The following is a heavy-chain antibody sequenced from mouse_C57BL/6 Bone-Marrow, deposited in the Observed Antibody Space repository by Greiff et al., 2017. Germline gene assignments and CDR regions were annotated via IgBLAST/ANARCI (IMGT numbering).Heavy chain of an antibody. Sequence: EVKVVESGGGLVKPGGSLKLSCAASGFTFSDYGMHWVRQAPEKGLEWVAYISSGSSTIYYADTVKGRFTISRDNAKNTLFLQMTSLRSEDTAVYYCTTNYGGAYFDYWGQGTTLTVSS. D-gene: IGHD2-4*01. J-gene: IGHJ2*01. CDR2: ISSGSSTI. CDR1: GFTFSDYG. CDR3: TTNYGGAYFDY. V-gene: IGHV5-17*01.